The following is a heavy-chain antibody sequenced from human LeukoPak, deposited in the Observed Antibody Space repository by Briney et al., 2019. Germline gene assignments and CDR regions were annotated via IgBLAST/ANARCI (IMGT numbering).Heavy chain of an antibody. J-gene: IGHJ1*01. D-gene: IGHD3-10*01. CDR2: INTDGRST. Sequence: PGGSLRLSCAASGFTFSSYWMHWVRQGTGKGLVWVSRINTDGRSTNYADSVKGRFTISRDNSKNTLYLQMSSLRGDDTAVYYCARGPPGPAGYFQHWGQGTLVTVSS. CDR1: GFTFSSYW. V-gene: IGHV3-74*01. CDR3: ARGPPGPAGYFQH.